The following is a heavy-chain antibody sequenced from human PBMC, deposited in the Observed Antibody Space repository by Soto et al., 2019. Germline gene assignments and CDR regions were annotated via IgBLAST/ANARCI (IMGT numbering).Heavy chain of an antibody. CDR3: ARDQVPAAIIGWFDP. CDR2: IYYSGST. J-gene: IGHJ5*02. D-gene: IGHD2-2*01. V-gene: IGHV4-59*01. CDR1: GGSISSYY. Sequence: PSETLSLTCTVSGGSISSYYWSWIRQPPGKGLEWIGYIYYSGSTNYNPSLKSRVTISVDTSKNQFSLKLSSVTAADTAVYYCARDQVPAAIIGWFDPWGQGTLVTVSS.